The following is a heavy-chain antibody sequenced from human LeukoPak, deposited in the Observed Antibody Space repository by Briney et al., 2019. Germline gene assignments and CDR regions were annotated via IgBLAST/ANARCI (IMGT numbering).Heavy chain of an antibody. Sequence: KDSAPLSLTCPVSGGSISSYYWSWIRPPAGKGLEWIGRIYTSGSTNYNPSLKSRVTMSVDTSKNQFSLQMSSVTAADTAVYYCAREQLLWFGESINYYMDGWGKGTTVTVSS. CDR3: AREQLLWFGESINYYMDG. J-gene: IGHJ6*03. D-gene: IGHD3-10*01. CDR1: GGSISSYY. CDR2: IYTSGST. V-gene: IGHV4-4*07.